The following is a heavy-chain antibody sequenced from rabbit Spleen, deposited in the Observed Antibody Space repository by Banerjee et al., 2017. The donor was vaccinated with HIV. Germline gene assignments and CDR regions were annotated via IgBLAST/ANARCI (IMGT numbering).Heavy chain of an antibody. CDR3: ARDTSSSFSSYGMDL. V-gene: IGHV1S45*01. J-gene: IGHJ6*01. Sequence: QEPLEESGGDLVKPEGSLTLTCTASGFSFSSSYYMCWVRQAPGKGLEWIACIYAGSSGNTYYASWAKGRFTISKTSSTTVTLQMTSLTAADTATYFCARDTSSSFSSYGMDLWGPGTLVTVS. CDR1: GFSFSSSYY. D-gene: IGHD1-1*01. CDR2: IYAGSSGNT.